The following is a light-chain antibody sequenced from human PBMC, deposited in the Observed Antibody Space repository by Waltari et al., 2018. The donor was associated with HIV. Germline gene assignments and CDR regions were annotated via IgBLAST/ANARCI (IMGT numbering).Light chain of an antibody. J-gene: IGLJ2*01. CDR1: RGDIANNF. CDR2: EDA. CDR3: QSYDRGDAV. Sequence: KFMLTQPHSLPESPGKTISISCTRSRGDIANNFMPWFQQRPGSAPTTVIYEDARRPSGVPDRFSGSIDSSSNSASLTISGLKTEDEADYYCQSYDRGDAVFGGGTKLTV. V-gene: IGLV6-57*04.